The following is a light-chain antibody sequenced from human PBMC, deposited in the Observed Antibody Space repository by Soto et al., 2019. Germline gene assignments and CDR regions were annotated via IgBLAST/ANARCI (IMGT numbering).Light chain of an antibody. CDR2: DAS. CDR3: QQRSTWPLT. J-gene: IGKJ5*01. CDR1: QSVSSY. V-gene: IGKV3-11*01. Sequence: EIVLTQSPATLSLSPGERATLSCRASQSVSSYLAWYQQKPGQAPRLLIYDASNRATGIPARFSGSGSGTDFTLTISGLEPEDFALYYCQQRSTWPLTFGYGTRLEIK.